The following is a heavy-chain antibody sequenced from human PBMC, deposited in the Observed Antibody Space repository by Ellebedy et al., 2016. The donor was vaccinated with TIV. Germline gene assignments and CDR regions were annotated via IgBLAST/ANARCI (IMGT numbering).Heavy chain of an antibody. CDR3: ARDRMRGDPRSSYYYGMDV. CDR2: INPKSGDT. Sequence: AASVKVSCKASGYTFTNFNINWVRQASGQGLEWMGLINPKSGDTVYSQKLQGRVTMTTDTSTNTAYMEVRSLRSDDTAVYYCARDRMRGDPRSSYYYGMDVWGQGTTVTVSS. D-gene: IGHD3-16*01. J-gene: IGHJ6*02. V-gene: IGHV1-8*01. CDR1: GYTFTNFN.